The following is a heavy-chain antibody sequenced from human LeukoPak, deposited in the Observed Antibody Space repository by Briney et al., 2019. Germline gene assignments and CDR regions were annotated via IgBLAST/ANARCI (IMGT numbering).Heavy chain of an antibody. CDR2: INHSGST. CDR1: GGSFSGYY. D-gene: IGHD3-10*01. Sequence: TSETLSLTCAVYGGSFSGYYWSWIRQPPGKGLEWIGEINHSGSTNYNPSLKSRVTISVDTSKNQFSLKLSSVTAADTAVYYCARQDSYATMVRGVIRYWGQGTLVTVSS. J-gene: IGHJ4*02. CDR3: ARQDSYATMVRGVIRY. V-gene: IGHV4-34*01.